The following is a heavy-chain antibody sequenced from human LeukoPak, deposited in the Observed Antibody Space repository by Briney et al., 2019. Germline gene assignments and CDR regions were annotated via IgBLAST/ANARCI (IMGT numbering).Heavy chain of an antibody. CDR3: SVVVVATRHWYFDL. CDR1: GFTFSIYW. CDR2: INSDGSST. V-gene: IGHV3-74*01. Sequence: GGSLRLSCAASGFTFSIYWMHWVRQAPGKGRVGVSRINSDGSSTIYADSVEGRFTISRDNAKNTPYLKLNSLRAEDTAVYFCSVVVVATRHWYFDLWGRGTMVTVCS. J-gene: IGHJ2*01. D-gene: IGHD2-15*01.